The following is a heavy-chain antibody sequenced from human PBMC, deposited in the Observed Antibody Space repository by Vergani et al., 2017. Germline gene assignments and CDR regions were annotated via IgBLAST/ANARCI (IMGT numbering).Heavy chain of an antibody. V-gene: IGHV3-30*03. CDR2: ISYDGSNK. Sequence: QVQLVESGGGVVQPGRSLRLSCAASGFTFSSYGMHWVRQAPGKGLEWVAVISYDGSNKYYADSVKGRFTISRDNSKNTLYLQMNSLRAEDTAVYYCARADIVATIASDYWGQGTLVTVSS. D-gene: IGHD5-12*01. CDR1: GFTFSSYG. J-gene: IGHJ4*02. CDR3: ARADIVATIASDY.